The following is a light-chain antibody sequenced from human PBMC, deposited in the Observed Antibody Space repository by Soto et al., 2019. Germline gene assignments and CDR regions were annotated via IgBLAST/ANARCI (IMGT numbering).Light chain of an antibody. Sequence: QSALTQPASVSGSPGQSITISCTGTSSDVGGFNYVSWYQLRPGTAPKLILYDVVDRPSGVSYRFSGSKSGNTASLTISGLQAADEADYFCSSYTSTMTNVFGRGTKLTVL. CDR2: DVV. CDR1: SSDVGGFNY. J-gene: IGLJ2*01. CDR3: SSYTSTMTNV. V-gene: IGLV2-14*03.